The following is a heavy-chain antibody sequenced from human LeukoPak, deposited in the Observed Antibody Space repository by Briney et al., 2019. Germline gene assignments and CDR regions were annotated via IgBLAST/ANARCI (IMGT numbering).Heavy chain of an antibody. CDR2: IRYDGSNK. CDR3: AKDRSYYGSGDAFDI. V-gene: IGHV3-30*02. Sequence: GTSLRLSCAASGFTFISYAIHWVRQAPGKGLEWVAFIRYDGSNKYYADSVKGRFTISRDDSKNTLYLQMNSLRAEDTAVYYCAKDRSYYGSGDAFDIWGQGTMVTVSS. J-gene: IGHJ3*02. D-gene: IGHD3-10*01. CDR1: GFTFISYA.